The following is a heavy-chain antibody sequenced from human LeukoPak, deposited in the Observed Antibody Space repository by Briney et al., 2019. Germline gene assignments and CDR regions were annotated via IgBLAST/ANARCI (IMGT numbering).Heavy chain of an antibody. Sequence: SGESLQISCKGSGYSFTSYWIDWVRQLPGKGLEWMGIIYPGDSDTRYSPSFQGQVTISADKSISTAYLQWSSLKASDTAMYYCARHRISDYDSGVSWCDPWGQGTLVTVSS. CDR3: ARHRISDYDSGVSWCDP. D-gene: IGHD5-12*01. CDR1: GYSFTSYW. J-gene: IGHJ5*02. CDR2: IYPGDSDT. V-gene: IGHV5-51*01.